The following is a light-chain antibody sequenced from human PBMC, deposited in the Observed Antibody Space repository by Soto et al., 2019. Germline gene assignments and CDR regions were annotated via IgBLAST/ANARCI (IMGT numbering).Light chain of an antibody. CDR2: EVS. Sequence: QSALTQPPSASGSPGQSVTISCTGSSSDVGGYNFVSWYQQHPGKAPKLMIYEVSKRPSGVPDRFSGSKSGNTASLTVSGLQADDEADHYCSSYAASNTFVFGIGTKLTVL. J-gene: IGLJ1*01. CDR1: SSDVGGYNF. V-gene: IGLV2-8*01. CDR3: SSYAASNTFV.